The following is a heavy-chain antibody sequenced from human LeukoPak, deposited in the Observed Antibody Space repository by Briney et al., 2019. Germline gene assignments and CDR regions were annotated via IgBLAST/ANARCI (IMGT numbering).Heavy chain of an antibody. V-gene: IGHV4-30-2*01. CDR1: GGSISSGGYY. CDR2: IYHSGST. CDR3: AREYDFWSGARAFDI. D-gene: IGHD3-3*01. Sequence: SETLSLTCTVSGGSISSGGYYWSWIRQPPGKGLEWIGYIYHSGSTYYNPSLKSRVTISVDRSKNQFSLKLSSVTAADTAVYYCAREYDFWSGARAFDIWGQGTMVTVSS. J-gene: IGHJ3*02.